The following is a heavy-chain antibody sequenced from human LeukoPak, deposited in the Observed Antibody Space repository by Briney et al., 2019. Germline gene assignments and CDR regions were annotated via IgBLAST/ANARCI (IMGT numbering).Heavy chain of an antibody. Sequence: ASVKVSCKASGFTFTSSAVQWVRQARGQRLEWIGWIVVGSGNTNYAQKFQERVTITRDMSTSTAYMELSSPRSEDTAVYYCAAGLGDTSGYYYVFGLSWGQGTLVTVSS. CDR1: GFTFTSSA. J-gene: IGHJ4*02. CDR3: AAGLGDTSGYYYVFGLS. CDR2: IVVGSGNT. D-gene: IGHD3-22*01. V-gene: IGHV1-58*01.